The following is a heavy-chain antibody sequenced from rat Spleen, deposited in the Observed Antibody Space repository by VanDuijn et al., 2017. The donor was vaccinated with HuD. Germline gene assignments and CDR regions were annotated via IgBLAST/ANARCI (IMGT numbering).Heavy chain of an antibody. V-gene: IGHV5-31*01. J-gene: IGHJ2*01. CDR1: GFTFNNYW. D-gene: IGHD3-4*01. Sequence: EVQLVESGGGLVQPGRSLKLSCVASGFTFNNYWMTRIRQAPGKGLEWVASITNTGGSTYYLDSVKGRFTVSRDNAKNILHLQMDSLRSEDTATYYCTTANHGGYWGQGVMVTVSS. CDR3: TTANHGGY. CDR2: ITNTGGST.